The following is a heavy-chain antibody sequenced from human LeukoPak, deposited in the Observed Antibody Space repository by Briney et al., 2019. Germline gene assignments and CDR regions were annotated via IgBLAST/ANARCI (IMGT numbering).Heavy chain of an antibody. D-gene: IGHD2-2*01. CDR3: VKVPCNSTSCYYFDY. V-gene: IGHV3-64D*06. Sequence: GGSLRLSCSASGFTFSSYAMHWVRQAPGKGLEYVSAISSNGGSTYYADSVKGRFTISRDNSKDTPYLQMSSLRVEDTAVYYCVKVPCNSTSCYYFDYWGQGTLVTVSS. J-gene: IGHJ4*02. CDR1: GFTFSSYA. CDR2: ISSNGGST.